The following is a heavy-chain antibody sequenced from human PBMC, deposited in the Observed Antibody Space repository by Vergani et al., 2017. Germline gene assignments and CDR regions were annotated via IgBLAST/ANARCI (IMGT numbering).Heavy chain of an antibody. CDR2: IHHSGDT. Sequence: QVQLQESGPGLVKPSETLTLTCDVSDASIMTNPYWGWFRQSPGKGLEWIGCIHHSGDTHYNSSLKSRVSISIVSSSKFSLSLNSVTAAATAIYYCARHRGSGGFFPSSYFYGMDVWVHGTTVTVSS. V-gene: IGHV4-38-2*01. D-gene: IGHD3-10*01. CDR1: DASIMTNPY. J-gene: IGHJ6*02. CDR3: ARHRGSGGFFPSSYFYGMDV.